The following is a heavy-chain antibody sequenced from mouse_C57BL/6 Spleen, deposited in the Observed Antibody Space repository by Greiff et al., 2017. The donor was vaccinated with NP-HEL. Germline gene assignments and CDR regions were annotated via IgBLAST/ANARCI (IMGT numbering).Heavy chain of an antibody. CDR2: ISYDGSN. V-gene: IGHV3-6*01. CDR1: GYSITSGYY. D-gene: IGHD1-1*01. J-gene: IGHJ4*01. Sequence: VQLKESGPGLVKPSQSLSLTCSVTGYSITSGYYWNWIRQFPGNKLEWMGYISYDGSNNYNPSLKNRISITRDTSKNQFFLKLNSVTTEDTATYYCAREPYYYGSSPYAMDYWGQGTSVTVSS. CDR3: AREPYYYGSSPYAMDY.